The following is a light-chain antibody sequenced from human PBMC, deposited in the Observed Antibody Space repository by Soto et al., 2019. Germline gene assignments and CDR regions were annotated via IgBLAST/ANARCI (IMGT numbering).Light chain of an antibody. J-gene: IGKJ1*01. CDR2: AAT. CDR1: QSISSY. V-gene: IGKV1-39*01. Sequence: DIQMTQSPSTLSASVGARVNITCRASQSISSYLNWYQQKPGKAPNLLIYAATTLQSGVPSRFSGSGSGTDFTLTISSLQPEDVATYYCQQSYSNPRTGGQGNKGDIK. CDR3: QQSYSNPRT.